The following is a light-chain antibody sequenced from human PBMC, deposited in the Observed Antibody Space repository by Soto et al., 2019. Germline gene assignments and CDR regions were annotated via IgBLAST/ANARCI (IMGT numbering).Light chain of an antibody. CDR2: STN. Sequence: QTVVTREPSFSVSPGGTVTLTCGLSSGSVSTSYYPTWYQQTPGQAPRTLIYSTNTRSSGVPDRFSGSILENKAALTITGAQADDESHYYCILYMGSGIWVFGGGTKLTVL. CDR1: SGSVSTSYY. CDR3: ILYMGSGIWV. V-gene: IGLV8-61*01. J-gene: IGLJ3*02.